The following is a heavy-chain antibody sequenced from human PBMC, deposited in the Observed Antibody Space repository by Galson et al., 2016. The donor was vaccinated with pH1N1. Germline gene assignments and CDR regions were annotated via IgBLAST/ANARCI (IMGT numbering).Heavy chain of an antibody. CDR2: INTKTGNP. J-gene: IGHJ3*02. Sequence: SVKVSCKASGFTFSNHGINWVRQAPGQGLEWMGWINTKTGNPTYAQGFTGRFVFSLATSVNTAYLQINSLKADDTAVYYCARETPSPSPTVLRYFDWSRGLSAFDTWGRGTLVTVSS. CDR3: ARETPSPSPTVLRYFDWSRGLSAFDT. D-gene: IGHD3-9*01. CDR1: GFTFSNHG. V-gene: IGHV7-4-1*02.